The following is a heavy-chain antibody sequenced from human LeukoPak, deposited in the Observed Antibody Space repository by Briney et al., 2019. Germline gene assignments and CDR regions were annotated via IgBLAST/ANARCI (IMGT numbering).Heavy chain of an antibody. Sequence: SETLSLACSVSGGSISSSSYYWGWIRQPPGKGLEWIGSIYYSGSTYYNPSLKSRVTMSVDTSKNQFSLKLSSVTAADTAVYYCARDPDYWGQGTLVTVSS. CDR3: ARDPDY. CDR1: GGSISSSSYY. J-gene: IGHJ4*02. CDR2: IYYSGST. V-gene: IGHV4-39*02.